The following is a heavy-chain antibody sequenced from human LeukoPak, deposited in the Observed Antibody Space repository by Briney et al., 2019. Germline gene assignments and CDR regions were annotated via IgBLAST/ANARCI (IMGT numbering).Heavy chain of an antibody. CDR3: ARASSGYSLGFDI. J-gene: IGHJ3*02. CDR2: IYHSGST. D-gene: IGHD3-22*01. V-gene: IGHV4-30-2*01. Sequence: WVRQAPGKGLEWIGYIYHSGSTYYNPSLKSRVTISVDRSKNQFSLKLSSVTAADTAVYYCARASSGYSLGFDIWGQGTMVTVSS.